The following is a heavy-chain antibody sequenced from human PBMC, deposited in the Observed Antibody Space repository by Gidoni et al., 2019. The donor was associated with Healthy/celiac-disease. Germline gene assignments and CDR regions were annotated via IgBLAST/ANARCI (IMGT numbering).Heavy chain of an antibody. CDR3: TRHQVVGATFDY. Sequence: EVLLVESGGVLVQPVGSLNLSCAASVFTLSGSAMHWVCQASGKGLEWVGRIRSKANSYATAYAASVKGRFTISRDDSKSTAYLQMNSLKTEDTAVYYCTRHQVVGATFDYWGQGTLVTVSS. CDR1: VFTLSGSA. J-gene: IGHJ4*02. CDR2: IRSKANSYAT. D-gene: IGHD1-26*01. V-gene: IGHV3-73*01.